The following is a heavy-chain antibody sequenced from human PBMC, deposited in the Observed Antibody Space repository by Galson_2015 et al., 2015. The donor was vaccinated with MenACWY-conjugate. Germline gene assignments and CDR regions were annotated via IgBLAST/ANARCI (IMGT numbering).Heavy chain of an antibody. CDR3: AREMYFDILTGLDAFDI. CDR2: ISANGDT. V-gene: IGHV1-3*01. J-gene: IGHJ3*02. D-gene: IGHD3-9*01. Sequence: SVKVSCKASGFTFTSFDIHWVRQAAGQRLEWMGWISANGDTKYSQNFQGRVTITRDTSASTAHMELSSLRSEDTAVYYCAREMYFDILTGLDAFDIWGQGTMVTVSS. CDR1: GFTFTSFD.